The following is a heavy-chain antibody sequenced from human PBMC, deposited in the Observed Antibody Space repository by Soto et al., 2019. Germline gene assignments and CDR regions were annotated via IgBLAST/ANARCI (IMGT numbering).Heavy chain of an antibody. Sequence: QLQLQESGPGLVKPSETLSLTCTVSGGSISRSNYYWGWVRQPPGKGLGWIGSIYYSENTYYNPSPKRRVTISLDTSKNQFSLKLSSVTAADTAVYYCVSRTVTTFNAFDIWGQGTMVTASS. CDR3: VSRTVTTFNAFDI. CDR2: IYYSENT. CDR1: GGSISRSNYY. V-gene: IGHV4-39*01. D-gene: IGHD4-17*01. J-gene: IGHJ3*02.